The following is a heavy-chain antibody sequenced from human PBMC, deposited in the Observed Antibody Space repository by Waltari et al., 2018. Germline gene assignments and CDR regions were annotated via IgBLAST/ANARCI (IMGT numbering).Heavy chain of an antibody. V-gene: IGHV3-30*03. CDR3: ARDLPDPGIAAAAPPDAFDI. Sequence: QVQLVESGGGVVQPGRSLRLSCAASGFTFSSYGMHWVRQAPGTGLGWVAVISYDGSNKYYADTVKGRFTISRDNSKNTLYLQMNSLRAEDTAVYYCARDLPDPGIAAAAPPDAFDIWGQGTMVTVSS. J-gene: IGHJ3*02. CDR1: GFTFSSYG. D-gene: IGHD6-13*01. CDR2: ISYDGSNK.